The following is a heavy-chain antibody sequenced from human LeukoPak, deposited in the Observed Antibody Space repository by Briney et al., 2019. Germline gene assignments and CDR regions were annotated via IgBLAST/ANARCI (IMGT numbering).Heavy chain of an antibody. CDR2: IYYSGST. D-gene: IGHD3-10*01. CDR3: ASPHVLKVRGVTNVYFDY. V-gene: IGHV4-39*01. J-gene: IGHJ4*02. Sequence: SETLSLTCTVSGGSISSSSYYWGWIRQPPGKGLEWIGSIYYSGSTYYNPSLKSRVTISVGTSKNQFSLKLSSVTAADTAVYYCASPHVLKVRGVTNVYFDYWGQGTLVTVSS. CDR1: GGSISSSSYY.